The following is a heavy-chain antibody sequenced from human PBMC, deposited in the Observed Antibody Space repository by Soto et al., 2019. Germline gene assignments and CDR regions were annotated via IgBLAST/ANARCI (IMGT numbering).Heavy chain of an antibody. D-gene: IGHD3-16*01. J-gene: IGHJ6*02. Sequence: ASVKVSCKASGYTFTGYYMHWVRQAPGQGLEWMGWINPNSGGTNYAQKFQGWVTMTRDTSISTAYMELSRLRSDDTAVYYCARGGTARLRLGELNGMDVWGQGTTVTVSS. CDR3: ARGGTARLRLGELNGMDV. V-gene: IGHV1-2*04. CDR1: GYTFTGYY. CDR2: INPNSGGT.